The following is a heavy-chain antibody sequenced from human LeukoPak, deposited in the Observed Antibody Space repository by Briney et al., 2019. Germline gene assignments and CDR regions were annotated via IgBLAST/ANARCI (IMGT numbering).Heavy chain of an antibody. V-gene: IGHV3-66*03. CDR2: NYSSGST. D-gene: IGHD6-6*01. J-gene: IGHJ4*02. CDR1: GFTVSTNY. Sequence: GGSLRLSSAASGFTVSTNYMSWVRQAPGKGLEWVSVNYSSGSTYYADSVKGRFTIFRDNSKNTLYLQMNSLRAEDTAVYYCARDGGLAPYSSSTPFDYWGQGTLVTVSS. CDR3: ARDGGLAPYSSSTPFDY.